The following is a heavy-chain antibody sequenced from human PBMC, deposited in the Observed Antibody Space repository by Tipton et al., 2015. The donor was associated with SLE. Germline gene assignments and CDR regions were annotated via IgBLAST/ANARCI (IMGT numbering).Heavy chain of an antibody. CDR3: ARGGYSDPDIGLDS. J-gene: IGHJ4*02. D-gene: IGHD5-12*01. Sequence: TLSLTCSVSGGSLSSGGYYWSWIRQHPEKGLEWIGYIYDSGSTYYSPSLKSRAIISADTSENQFSLKVSSVTAADTAVYYCARGGYSDPDIGLDSWGQGTRVTVSS. CDR2: IYDSGST. V-gene: IGHV4-31*03. CDR1: GGSLSSGGYY.